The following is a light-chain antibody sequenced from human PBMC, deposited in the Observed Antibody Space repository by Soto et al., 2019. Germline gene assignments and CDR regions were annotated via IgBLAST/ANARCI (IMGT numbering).Light chain of an antibody. CDR1: QSISTY. CDR2: AAS. Sequence: DLQMTQSPSSLSASVGDRVTITCRASQSISTYLHWYQQKPGKAPNLPIYAASTLQSGVPSRFSGSGSGTDFTLTISSLQPEDFATYFCQHGYSTPLTFGGGTKVESK. CDR3: QHGYSTPLT. J-gene: IGKJ4*01. V-gene: IGKV1-39*01.